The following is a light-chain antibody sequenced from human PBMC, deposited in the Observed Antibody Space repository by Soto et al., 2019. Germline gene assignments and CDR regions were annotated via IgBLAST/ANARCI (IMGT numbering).Light chain of an antibody. Sequence: EIVLTQSPATLSLSPGERATLSCRASQSVSSYLAWYQQKPGQAPRLLIYDASNRATGIPARFSGSGSGTDFTLTISSLEPADFAVYYCQQRSNWPPGSTFGQGTKLEI. J-gene: IGKJ2*02. CDR2: DAS. V-gene: IGKV3-11*01. CDR1: QSVSSY. CDR3: QQRSNWPPGST.